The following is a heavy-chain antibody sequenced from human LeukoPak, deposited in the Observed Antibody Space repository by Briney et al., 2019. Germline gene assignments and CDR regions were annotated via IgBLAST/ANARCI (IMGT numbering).Heavy chain of an antibody. J-gene: IGHJ4*02. Sequence: SETLSITCAVSGYSISSAYYWGWIRQPPGKGLEWIGSIYPSGNTYYNPSLKSRVTISVDTSKTEFSLNLRSVTAADTAISCCARDRRWDYCFDYWGQGTRVTVSS. CDR1: GYSISSAYY. CDR3: ARDRRWDYCFDY. V-gene: IGHV4-38-2*02. D-gene: IGHD1-26*01. CDR2: IYPSGNT.